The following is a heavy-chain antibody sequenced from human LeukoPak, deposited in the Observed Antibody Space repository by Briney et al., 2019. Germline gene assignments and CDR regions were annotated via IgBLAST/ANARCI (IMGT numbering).Heavy chain of an antibody. J-gene: IGHJ4*02. V-gene: IGHV1-18*04. Sequence: ASVKVSCKASGYTFTGYYMHWVRQAPGQGLEWMGWISAYNGNTNYAQKLQGRVTMTTDTSTSTAYMELRSLRSDDTAVYYCARDARIVGAIDYWGQGTLVTVSS. CDR2: ISAYNGNT. CDR1: GYTFTGYY. D-gene: IGHD1-26*01. CDR3: ARDARIVGAIDY.